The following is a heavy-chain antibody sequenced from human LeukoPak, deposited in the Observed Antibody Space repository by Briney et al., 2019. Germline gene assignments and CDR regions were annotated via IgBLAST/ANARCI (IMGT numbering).Heavy chain of an antibody. CDR1: GGTFSSYA. V-gene: IGHV1-69*05. CDR3: ARGFNYYYYMDV. Sequence: GSSVKVSCTASGGTFSSYAISWVRQAPGQGLEWMGGIIPIFGTANYAQKFQGRVTITTDESTSTAYMELSSLRSEDTAVYYCARGFNYYYYMDVWGKGTTVTVSS. J-gene: IGHJ6*03. CDR2: IIPIFGTA.